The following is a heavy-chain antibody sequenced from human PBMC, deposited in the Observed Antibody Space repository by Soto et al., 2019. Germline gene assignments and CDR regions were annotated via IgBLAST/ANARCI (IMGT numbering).Heavy chain of an antibody. V-gene: IGHV4-59*01. CDR3: ARVWGGAFDF. CDR1: GGSISSYY. CDR2: IYYSGSI. Sequence: PSETLSLTCTVSGGSISSYYWSWIRQPPGKGLEWIGYIYYSGSINYNPSLKSRVTISVDTSKNQFSLKLSSVTAADTAVYYCARVWGGAFDFRGQRTMVTGSS. J-gene: IGHJ3*01. D-gene: IGHD3-10*01.